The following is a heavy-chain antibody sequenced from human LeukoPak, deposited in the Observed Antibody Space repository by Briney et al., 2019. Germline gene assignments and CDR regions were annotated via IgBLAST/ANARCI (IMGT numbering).Heavy chain of an antibody. Sequence: PGGSLRLSCAASGLTFSSYAMSWVRQAPGKGLEWVSAVSGSGDTTYYADSVKGRFTISRDNSKTTVSLQMNNLRPEDTAAYYCAKVGARGCSSSTCFIYWGQGTLVTVSS. V-gene: IGHV3-23*01. CDR2: VSGSGDTT. D-gene: IGHD2-2*01. CDR1: GLTFSSYA. J-gene: IGHJ4*02. CDR3: AKVGARGCSSSTCFIY.